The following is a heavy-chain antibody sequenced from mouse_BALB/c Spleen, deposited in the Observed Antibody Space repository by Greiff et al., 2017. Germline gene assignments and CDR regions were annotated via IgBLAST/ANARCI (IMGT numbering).Heavy chain of an antibody. CDR3: ARENYRGAMDY. CDR1: CYAFSSYW. CDR2: IYPGDGDT. J-gene: IGHJ4*01. D-gene: IGHD2-12*01. Sequence: QVQLQQSGAELVRPGSSVKISCKASCYAFSSYWMNWVKQRPGQGLEWIGQIYPGDGDTNYNGKFKGKATLTADNSSSTAYMQLSSLTSEDSAVYFCARENYRGAMDYWGQGTSVTVSS. V-gene: IGHV1-80*01.